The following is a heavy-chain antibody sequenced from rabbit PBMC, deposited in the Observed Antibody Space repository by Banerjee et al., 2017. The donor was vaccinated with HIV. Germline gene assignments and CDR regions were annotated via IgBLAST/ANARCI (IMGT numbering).Heavy chain of an antibody. V-gene: IGHV1S45*01. CDR1: GFDLNNYYY. CDR2: IYSGSSGST. D-gene: IGHD1-1*01. CDR3: ARGSGSLYYSFNL. J-gene: IGHJ4*01. Sequence: QEQLEESGGGLVKPEGSLTLTCKASGFDLNNYYYMCWVRQAPGKGLEWIACIYSGSSGSTYYASWAKGRFTISKSTSPNTVTLQMTSLTAADTATYFCARGSGSLYYSFNLWGQGTLVTVS.